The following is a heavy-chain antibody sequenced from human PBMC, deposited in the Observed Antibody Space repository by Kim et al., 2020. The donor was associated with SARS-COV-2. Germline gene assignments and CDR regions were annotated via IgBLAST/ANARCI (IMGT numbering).Heavy chain of an antibody. CDR1: GFTFSGSA. CDR2: ISSKANSYAT. J-gene: IGHJ6*02. V-gene: IGHV3-73*01. Sequence: GGSLRLSCAASGFTFSGSAMHWVRQASGKGLEWVGRISSKANSYATAYAASVKGRFTISSDNSKNKAYLQMNSLKTEDTAVYYCTXWTYYYGSGSYYNPGXVWGQXXTVTVSS. D-gene: IGHD3-10*01. CDR3: TXWTYYYGSGSYYNPGXV.